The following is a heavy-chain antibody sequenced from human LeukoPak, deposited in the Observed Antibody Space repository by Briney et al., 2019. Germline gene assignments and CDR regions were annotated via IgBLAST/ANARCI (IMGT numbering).Heavy chain of an antibody. CDR2: INPNSGGT. Sequence: ASVKVSCKASGYTFTGYYMHWVRQAPGQGLEWMGRINPNSGGTNYAQKFQGRVTMTRDTSISTAYMELSRLRSDDTVVYYCARDRVLNYDILTGYRAYNWFDPWGQGTLVTVSS. CDR1: GYTFTGYY. CDR3: ARDRVLNYDILTGYRAYNWFDP. V-gene: IGHV1-2*05. J-gene: IGHJ5*02. D-gene: IGHD3-9*01.